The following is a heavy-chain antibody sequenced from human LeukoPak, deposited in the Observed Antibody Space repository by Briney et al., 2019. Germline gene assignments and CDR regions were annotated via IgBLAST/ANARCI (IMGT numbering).Heavy chain of an antibody. V-gene: IGHV3-23*01. D-gene: IGHD5-12*01. CDR3: ARGPSGYHNT. CDR2: ISGSGGNT. CDR1: GFTFSSYA. Sequence: GGSLRLSCGASGFTFSSYAMSWVRQAPGKGLEWVSVISGSGGNTYYADSVKGRFTISRDNSKNTLYLQMNSLRAEDTAVYYCARGPSGYHNTGGQGTLVTVSS. J-gene: IGHJ4*02.